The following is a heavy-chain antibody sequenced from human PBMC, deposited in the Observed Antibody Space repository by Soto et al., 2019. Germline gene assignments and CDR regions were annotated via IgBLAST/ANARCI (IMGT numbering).Heavy chain of an antibody. D-gene: IGHD6-19*01. J-gene: IGHJ5*02. CDR1: GGSIRSYY. Sequence: LEIRSLTYSVSGGSIRSYYWSWIRQPPGKGLEWIGYIYYSGSTNYNPSLKSRVTISVDTSKNQFSLKLSSVTAADTAVYYCERYRSMQWLGWFDPWAHGTLVTVS. CDR2: IYYSGST. CDR3: ERYRSMQWLGWFDP. V-gene: IGHV4-59*01.